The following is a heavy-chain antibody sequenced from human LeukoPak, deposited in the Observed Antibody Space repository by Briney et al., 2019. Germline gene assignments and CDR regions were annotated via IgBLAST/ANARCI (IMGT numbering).Heavy chain of an antibody. D-gene: IGHD1-26*01. CDR1: GYTFTSYG. Sequence: ASVKVSCKASGYTFTSYGISWVRQAPGQGLEWMGWISAYNGNTNYAQKLQGRVTMTTDTSTSTAYVELRSLRSDDTAVYYCARLSGSYYWTYYFDYWGQGTLVTVSS. CDR2: ISAYNGNT. J-gene: IGHJ4*02. CDR3: ARLSGSYYWTYYFDY. V-gene: IGHV1-18*01.